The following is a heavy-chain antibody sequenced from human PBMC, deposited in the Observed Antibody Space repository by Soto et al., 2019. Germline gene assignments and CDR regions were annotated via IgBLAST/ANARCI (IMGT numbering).Heavy chain of an antibody. D-gene: IGHD5-18*01. V-gene: IGHV4-4*02. CDR2: IYHSGST. CDR1: GGSISSSNW. Sequence: SETLSLTCAVSGGSISSSNWWSWVRQPPGKGLEWIGEIYHSGSTNYNPSLKRGVTISVDKSKNQFSLKLSSVTAADTAVYYCARVVYSYGYFDYWGQGTLVTVSS. J-gene: IGHJ4*02. CDR3: ARVVYSYGYFDY.